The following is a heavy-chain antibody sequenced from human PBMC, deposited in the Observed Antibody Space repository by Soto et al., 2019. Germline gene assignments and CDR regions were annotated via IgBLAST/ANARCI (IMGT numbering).Heavy chain of an antibody. CDR2: INPDSGAT. J-gene: IGHJ4*02. CDR3: ARGDYGTGGYPFPYFDY. V-gene: IGHV1-2*02. Sequence: HEHLVQSGAEVKRPGASLKVSCKASGYSFTGYYIHWVRQAPGQGLEWVGWINPDSGATNYAQNFQGRVTLTSDTSISTGSMDLTSLTSYDTAVYYCARGDYGTGGYPFPYFDYWGQGTLVIVSS. D-gene: IGHD2-8*02. CDR1: GYSFTGYY.